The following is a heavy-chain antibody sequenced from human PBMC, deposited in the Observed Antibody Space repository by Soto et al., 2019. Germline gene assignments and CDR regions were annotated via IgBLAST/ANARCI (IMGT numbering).Heavy chain of an antibody. Sequence: QVQLQESGTGMVKPSQTLSLTCTVSGGSLSSGGYYWNWIRQHPGKGLEWIGYIYYSGSTYYNQSLRGRGTISADTSEKQFSLKLSSVTAADRAGYFCARGSRQAGYSSSWVLDYWGQGTLVNVSS. J-gene: IGHJ4*02. CDR2: IYYSGST. CDR3: ARGSRQAGYSSSWVLDY. D-gene: IGHD6-13*01. CDR1: GGSLSSGGYY. V-gene: IGHV4-31*03.